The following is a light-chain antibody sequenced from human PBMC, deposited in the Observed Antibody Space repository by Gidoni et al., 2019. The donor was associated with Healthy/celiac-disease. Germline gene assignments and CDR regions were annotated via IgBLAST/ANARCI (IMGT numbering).Light chain of an antibody. CDR1: QSISSW. CDR3: QQYNSYSELT. CDR2: KAS. J-gene: IGKJ4*01. Sequence: DIQMTQSPSTLSASVGDRVTITCRASQSISSWLAWYQHQPGKAPKLLIYKASSLESGVPSRFSGSGSGTEFTLTISSLQPDDFATYYCQQYNSYSELTFXGXTKVEIK. V-gene: IGKV1-5*03.